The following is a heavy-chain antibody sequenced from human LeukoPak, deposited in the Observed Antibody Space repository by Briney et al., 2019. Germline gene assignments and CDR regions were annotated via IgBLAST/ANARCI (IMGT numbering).Heavy chain of an antibody. D-gene: IGHD3-9*01. J-gene: IGHJ5*02. CDR2: IRSKAYGGTT. Sequence: GGSLRLSCTVSGFTFGDYAMSWVRQAPGKGLEWVGFIRSKAYGGTTEYAASVEGRFTISRDDSKSIAYLQMNSLKTEDTAVYYCTRASYDTNPWGQGTLVTVSS. CDR3: TRASYDTNP. V-gene: IGHV3-49*04. CDR1: GFTFGDYA.